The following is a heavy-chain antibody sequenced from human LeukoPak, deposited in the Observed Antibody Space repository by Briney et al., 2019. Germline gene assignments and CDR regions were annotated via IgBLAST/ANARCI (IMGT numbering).Heavy chain of an antibody. CDR3: ARENFDL. Sequence: PGGSLSLSCAAPGFNFGSHTVHWVRQAPGKGLEYVSGIGPDGAFTYYAKSVEGRFTISRDNSKNTLYLQMGSLRPEDMAVYHCARENFDLWGQGTVVTVSS. J-gene: IGHJ3*01. V-gene: IGHV3-64*01. CDR1: GFNFGSHT. CDR2: IGPDGAFT.